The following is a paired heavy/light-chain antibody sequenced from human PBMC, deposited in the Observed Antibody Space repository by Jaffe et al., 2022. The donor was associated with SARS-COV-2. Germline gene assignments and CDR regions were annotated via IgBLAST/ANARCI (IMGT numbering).Light chain of an antibody. J-gene: IGKJ4*01. Sequence: EIVLTQSPGTLSLSPGEGAILSCRASQTVSTSYLAWYQQLPGQAPRLLIYATSNRATAIPDRFSGSGSGTDFTLTISRLEPEDFAVYYCQQYGTSPLTFGGGTKVEIK. CDR2: ATS. CDR1: QTVSTSY. CDR3: QQYGTSPLT. V-gene: IGKV3-20*01.
Heavy chain of an antibody. CDR3: CLGGISRRDAFDI. V-gene: IGHV3-7*01. D-gene: IGHD3-10*01. J-gene: IGHJ3*02. Sequence: EVQLVESGGGLVQRGGSLRLSCVASGFTFSSYWMSWVRQAPGSGLEWVANINQDGSENYSVDSVKGRFTISRDNAKNSLYLQMNGLRAEDTAVYYCCLGGISRRDAFDIWGQGTMVNV. CDR1: GFTFSSYW. CDR2: INQDGSEN.